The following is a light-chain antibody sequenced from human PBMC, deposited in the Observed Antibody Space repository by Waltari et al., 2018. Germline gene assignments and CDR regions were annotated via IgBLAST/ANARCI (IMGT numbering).Light chain of an antibody. CDR1: RSLSNTY. V-gene: IGKV3D-20*02. CDR3: QHRDHWPPDAT. CDR2: GTS. Sequence: EIVLTQSPGTLSLSPGERATLSCRASRSLSNTYLAGYQQKPGQAPRPPIYGTSTRATGIPARFSGSGSGTDFTLTISSLEAEDFAVYYCQHRDHWPPDATFGPGTKVDI. J-gene: IGKJ3*01.